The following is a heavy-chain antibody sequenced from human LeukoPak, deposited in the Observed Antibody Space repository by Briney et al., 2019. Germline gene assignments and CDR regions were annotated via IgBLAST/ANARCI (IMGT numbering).Heavy chain of an antibody. CDR1: GDTFSSYA. Sequence: SVKVSCKASGDTFSSYAISWVRQAPGQGLEWMGRIIPIFGTANYAQKFQGRVTITTDESTSTAYMELSSLRSEDTAVCYCANSKRDGYTLYYYYYMDVWGKGTTVTVSS. D-gene: IGHD5-24*01. V-gene: IGHV1-69*05. CDR2: IIPIFGTA. J-gene: IGHJ6*03. CDR3: ANSKRDGYTLYYYYYMDV.